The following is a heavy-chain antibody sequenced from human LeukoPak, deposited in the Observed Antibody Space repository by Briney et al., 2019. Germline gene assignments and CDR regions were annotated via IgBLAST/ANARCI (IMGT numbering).Heavy chain of an antibody. V-gene: IGHV3-69-1*01. Sequence: GGSLRLSCAASGFTFTDYTINWVRQAPGKGLERVSSISTSSNIYYADSVKGRFTVSRDNAKNSVYLQTNSLRAEDTAVYYCARDSSYVGFDYWGQGTLVTVSS. CDR2: ISTSSNI. CDR1: GFTFTDYT. J-gene: IGHJ4*02. D-gene: IGHD4-23*01. CDR3: ARDSSYVGFDY.